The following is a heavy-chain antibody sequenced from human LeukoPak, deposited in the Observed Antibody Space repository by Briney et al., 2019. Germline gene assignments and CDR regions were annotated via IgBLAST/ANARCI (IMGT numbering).Heavy chain of an antibody. CDR2: ILYDGSNK. Sequence: GGSLRLSCAASGFTFSSYGMHWVRQAPGKGLEWVAVILYDGSNKYYADSVKGRFTISRDNSKNTLYLQMNSLRAEDTAVYYCAKDDDAFDIWGQGTMVTVSS. CDR3: AKDDDAFDI. J-gene: IGHJ3*02. V-gene: IGHV3-30*18. CDR1: GFTFSSYG.